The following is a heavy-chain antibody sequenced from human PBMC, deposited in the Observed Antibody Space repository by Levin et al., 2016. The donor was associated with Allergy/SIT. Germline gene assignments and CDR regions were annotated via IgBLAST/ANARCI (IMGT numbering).Heavy chain of an antibody. J-gene: IGHJ6*02. D-gene: IGHD5-24*01. V-gene: IGHV3-7*03. CDR3: ARWDRYAYNNDHYDNGMDV. Sequence: GGSLRLSCVASGFSFSNYCMRWVRQAPGQGLEWVANVNQDGSEKKYVDSVKGRFTISRDNAKESLYLQMNSLRVEDTAVYFCARWDRYAYNNDHYDNGMDVWGPGTTVTVS. CDR1: GFSFSNYC. CDR2: VNQDGSEK.